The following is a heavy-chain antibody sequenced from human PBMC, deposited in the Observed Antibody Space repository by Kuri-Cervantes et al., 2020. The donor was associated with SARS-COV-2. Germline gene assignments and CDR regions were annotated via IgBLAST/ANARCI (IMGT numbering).Heavy chain of an antibody. J-gene: IGHJ1*01. CDR3: AKGGTSSSSLYFQH. D-gene: IGHD6-6*01. Sequence: SLKISCAASGFTFDDYAMHWVRQAPGKGLEWVSGISWNSGSIGYADSVKGRFTISRDNAKNSLYLQMNSLRAEDMALYYCAKGGTSSSSLYFQHWGQGTLVTVS. V-gene: IGHV3-9*03. CDR2: ISWNSGSI. CDR1: GFTFDDYA.